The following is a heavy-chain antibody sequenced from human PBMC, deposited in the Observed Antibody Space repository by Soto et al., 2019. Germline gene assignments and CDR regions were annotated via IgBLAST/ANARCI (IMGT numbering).Heavy chain of an antibody. CDR1: GGSISSSSYH. Sequence: SETLSLTCSVSGGSISSSSYHWGWIRQPPGKGLEWIGGIYYRGSTYYNPSLKSRVTISVDTSKNQFSLKLSSVTAADTAVYYCARHDGVVVIAAIDHWGQGTLVTVSS. D-gene: IGHD2-21*01. CDR3: ARHDGVVVIAAIDH. V-gene: IGHV4-39*01. J-gene: IGHJ5*02. CDR2: IYYRGST.